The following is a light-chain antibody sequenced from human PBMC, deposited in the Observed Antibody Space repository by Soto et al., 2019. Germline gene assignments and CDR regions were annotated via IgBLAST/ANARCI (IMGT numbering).Light chain of an antibody. Sequence: QSALTQPASVSGSPGQSITISCSGTSSDVGGYNYVSWYQQYPGKAPKLMIYEVSNRPSGVPNRVSGSKSGNTASLTISGLQAEDEADYYCSSYTSSSTYVFGIGTEVTVL. V-gene: IGLV2-14*01. CDR2: EVS. J-gene: IGLJ1*01. CDR3: SSYTSSSTYV. CDR1: SSDVGGYNY.